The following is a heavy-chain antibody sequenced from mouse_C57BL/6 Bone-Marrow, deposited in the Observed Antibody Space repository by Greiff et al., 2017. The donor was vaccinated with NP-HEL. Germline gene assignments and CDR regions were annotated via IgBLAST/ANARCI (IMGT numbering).Heavy chain of an antibody. CDR1: GYTFTSYW. V-gene: IGHV1-72*01. Sequence: QVQLQQPGAELVKPGASVKLSCKASGYTFTSYWMHWVKQRPGRGLEWIGRIDPNSGGTKYNEKFKSKATLTVDKPSSTAYMQLSSLTSEDSAVHYCAREDGITTVVAPYAMDYWGQGTSVTGSS. CDR3: AREDGITTVVAPYAMDY. D-gene: IGHD1-1*01. CDR2: IDPNSGGT. J-gene: IGHJ4*01.